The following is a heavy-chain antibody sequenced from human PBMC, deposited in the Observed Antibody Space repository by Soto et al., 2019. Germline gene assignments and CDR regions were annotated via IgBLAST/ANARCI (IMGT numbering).Heavy chain of an antibody. CDR1: GFTFSNYT. D-gene: IGHD3-10*01. V-gene: IGHV3-30*04. CDR3: AGRSGSSDY. CDR2: ISYDEIDK. Sequence: VGSLRLSCAASGFTFSNYTMHWVRQAPGKGLEWVALISYDEIDKYFADAVKGRFTISRDNSKNTLYLQMDSLRAEDTAVYYCAGRSGSSDYWGRGTLVTVSS. J-gene: IGHJ4*02.